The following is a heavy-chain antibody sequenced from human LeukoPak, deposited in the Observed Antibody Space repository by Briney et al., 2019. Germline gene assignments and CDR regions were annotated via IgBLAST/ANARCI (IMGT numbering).Heavy chain of an antibody. CDR1: SASISTTIYY. Sequence: SETLSLTCTVSSASISTTIYYWSWIRQPPGKGLEWIGYIYYTGNTYYNPSLKSRVTISVDTSKNQFSLKLTSVTAADTAVYYCARGSIVVVPAVNWFDPWGQGTLVTVSS. J-gene: IGHJ5*02. D-gene: IGHD2-2*01. V-gene: IGHV4-30-4*08. CDR2: IYYTGNT. CDR3: ARGSIVVVPAVNWFDP.